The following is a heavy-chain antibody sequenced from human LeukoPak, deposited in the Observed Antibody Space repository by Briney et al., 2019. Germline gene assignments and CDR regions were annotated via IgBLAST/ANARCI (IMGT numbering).Heavy chain of an antibody. CDR1: GFTFSSYA. D-gene: IGHD5-18*01. CDR2: ISYDGSNK. V-gene: IGHV3-30-3*01. Sequence: GGSLRLSCAASGFTFSSYAMHWVRQAPGKGLEWVAVISYDGSNKYYADSVKGRFTISRDNSKNTLYLQMNSLRAEDTAVYYCARARLGYSYGYFDYWGQGTLVTVSS. J-gene: IGHJ4*02. CDR3: ARARLGYSYGYFDY.